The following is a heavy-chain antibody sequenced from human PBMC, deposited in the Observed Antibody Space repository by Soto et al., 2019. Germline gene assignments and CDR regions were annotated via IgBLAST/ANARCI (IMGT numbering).Heavy chain of an antibody. V-gene: IGHV4-39*01. D-gene: IGHD3-9*01. J-gene: IGHJ4*02. CDR1: GGSVSSSSYY. CDR2: VYYSGST. CDR3: GILEGLATISDYFDY. Sequence: QLQLQESGPGLVKPSETLSLTCTVSGGSVSSSSYYWGWVRQPPGKGLEWIGRVYYSGSTYYNPSLESRVTISVDKAKNQFSLKLKSLSAADTAVYYCGILEGLATISDYFDYLGQGALVTVSS.